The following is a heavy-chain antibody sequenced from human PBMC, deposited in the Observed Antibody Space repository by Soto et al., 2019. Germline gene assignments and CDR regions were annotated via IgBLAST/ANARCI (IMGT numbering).Heavy chain of an antibody. V-gene: IGHV1-18*01. CDR2: ISAHIGNT. CDR3: ARGRYGDY. CDR1: GYTFTSYG. D-gene: IGHD1-1*01. Sequence: QVHLVQSGAEVKKPGASVKVSCKCSGYTFTSYGITWVRQAPGQGLEWMGWISAHIGNTNYAQKLQGRVTVTRDTSTSTAYMELRSLRSDDTTVYYCARGRYGDYWGQGALVTVYS. J-gene: IGHJ4*02.